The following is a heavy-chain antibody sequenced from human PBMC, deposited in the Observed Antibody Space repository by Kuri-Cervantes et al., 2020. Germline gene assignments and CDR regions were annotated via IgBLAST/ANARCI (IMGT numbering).Heavy chain of an antibody. CDR1: GYTFTGYY. V-gene: IGHV1-2*04. CDR3: ATGVQDFVWELFQH. D-gene: IGHD2-15*01. CDR2: INPNSGGT. Sequence: ASVKVSCKASGYTFTGYYMHWVRQAPGQGLEWMGWINPNSGGTNYAQKFQGLVTMTRDTSISTAYMKLSRLRSEDTAVYYCATGVQDFVWELFQHWGQGTLVTVSS. J-gene: IGHJ1*01.